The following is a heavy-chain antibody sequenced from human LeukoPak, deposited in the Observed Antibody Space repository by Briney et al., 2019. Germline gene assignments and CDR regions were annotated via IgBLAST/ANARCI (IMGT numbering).Heavy chain of an antibody. J-gene: IGHJ4*02. D-gene: IGHD2-2*01. CDR2: INWSGGST. CDR3: ARAPITSPFYFGS. CDR1: GFAFGEHG. V-gene: IGHV3-20*04. Sequence: GGSLRLSCTASGFAFGEHGMSWVRQVPGKGLEWVSGINWSGGSTGYTDPVRGRFTISRDNAKNSLYLQMDSLSAEDTALYYCARAPITSPFYFGSWGQGTLVTVSS.